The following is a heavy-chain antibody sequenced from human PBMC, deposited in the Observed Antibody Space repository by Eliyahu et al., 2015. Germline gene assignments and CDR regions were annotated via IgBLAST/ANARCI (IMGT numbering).Heavy chain of an antibody. V-gene: IGHV3-53*01. J-gene: IGHJ4*02. CDR2: MYNGGAA. D-gene: IGHD3-16*01. Sequence: EVQLVESGGGLIQPGGSLRLSCAASGFTVSSNYMSWVRQAPGKGLEWLSVMYNGGAAYYADSVKGRFTISRDNSKNTLYLQMSSLRADDTAVYYCARDLGAYKRAFDYWGQGTLVTVSS. CDR1: GFTVSSNY. CDR3: ARDLGAYKRAFDY.